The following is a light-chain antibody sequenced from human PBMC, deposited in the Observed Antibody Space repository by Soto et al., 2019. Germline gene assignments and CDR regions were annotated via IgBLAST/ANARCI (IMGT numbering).Light chain of an antibody. J-gene: IGKJ1*01. V-gene: IGKV1-39*01. Sequence: DIQMTQSPSSLSASVGDSVTITCRASQNIKTYLNWYQQKPGKAPNLLIYAASSLHSGVPSRFSGSGSGTDFTLTISSLQPEDFANYYCQQSFSSPPCTFGQGTQVEIK. CDR2: AAS. CDR3: QQSFSSPPCT. CDR1: QNIKTY.